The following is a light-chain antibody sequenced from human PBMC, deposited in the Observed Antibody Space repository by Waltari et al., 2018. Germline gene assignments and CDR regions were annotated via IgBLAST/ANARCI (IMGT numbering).Light chain of an antibody. J-gene: IGKJ1*01. Sequence: DIVLTPSPATLSLSPGERATLSCRASQHINMNLAWYQQKPGQAPRLLFYGASTRESGVPARFSGSGSGTEFTLTISSLQSEDFGLYYCQQYNDWPPWTFGQGTKV. CDR2: GAS. V-gene: IGKV3-15*01. CDR1: QHINMN. CDR3: QQYNDWPPWT.